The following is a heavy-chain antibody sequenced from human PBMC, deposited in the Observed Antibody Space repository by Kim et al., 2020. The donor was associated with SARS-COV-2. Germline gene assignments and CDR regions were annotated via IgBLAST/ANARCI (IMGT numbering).Heavy chain of an antibody. D-gene: IGHD6-13*01. CDR3: ARGIGEYSSSWYFDY. CDR2: IYSGGST. Sequence: GGSLRLSCAASGFTVSTNYMSWVRQAPGQGLEWVSVIYSGGSTYYTDSVKGRFTISRDNSKNTLYLQMNSMRAEDTAVYYFARGIGEYSSSWYFDYWGQG. CDR1: GFTVSTNY. J-gene: IGHJ4*02. V-gene: IGHV3-66*01.